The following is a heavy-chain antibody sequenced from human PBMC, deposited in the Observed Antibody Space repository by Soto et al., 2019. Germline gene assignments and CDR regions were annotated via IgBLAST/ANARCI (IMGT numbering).Heavy chain of an antibody. CDR1: GYTFTSYG. CDR2: ISAYNGNT. D-gene: IGHD6-19*01. J-gene: IGHJ5*02. CDR3: ARAWGDSSGWYLDWFDP. Sequence: QVQLVQSGAEVKKPGASVKVSCKASGYTFTSYGISWVRQAPGQGLEWMGWISAYNGNTNYAQKLQGRVTMTTDTYTRTAYMALRSLRSDDTAVYSCARAWGDSSGWYLDWFDPWGQGTLVTVSS. V-gene: IGHV1-18*01.